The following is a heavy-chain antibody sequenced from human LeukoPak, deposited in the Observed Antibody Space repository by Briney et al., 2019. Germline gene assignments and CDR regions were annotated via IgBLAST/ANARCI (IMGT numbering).Heavy chain of an antibody. D-gene: IGHD4-23*01. CDR1: GFTFSSYW. CDR2: IKQDVSEK. CDR3: ARDLAPDYGGIPFDY. V-gene: IGHV3-7*01. Sequence: PGGSLRLSCAASGFTFSSYWMTWVRQAPGKGLEWVANIKQDVSEKYFVDSVRGRFTISRDNAKNSLYLQMNSLRAEDTAVYYCARDLAPDYGGIPFDYWGQGTLVTVSS. J-gene: IGHJ4*02.